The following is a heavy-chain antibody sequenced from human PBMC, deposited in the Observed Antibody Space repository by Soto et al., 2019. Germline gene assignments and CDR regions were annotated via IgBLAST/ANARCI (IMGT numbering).Heavy chain of an antibody. CDR1: GGSISSSSYY. Sequence: PWETLSLTCTVSGGSISSSSYYWGWIRQPPGKGLEWIGSIYYSGSTYYNPSLKSRVTISVDTSKNQFSLKLSSVTAADTAVYYCARHVFAGRLFDPWGQGTLVTVSS. J-gene: IGHJ5*02. CDR3: ARHVFAGRLFDP. CDR2: IYYSGST. V-gene: IGHV4-39*01. D-gene: IGHD3-3*01.